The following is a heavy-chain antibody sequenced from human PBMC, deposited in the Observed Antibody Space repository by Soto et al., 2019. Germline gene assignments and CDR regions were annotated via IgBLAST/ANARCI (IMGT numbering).Heavy chain of an antibody. CDR3: ATQEVGGSHVYTFDP. J-gene: IGHJ5*02. Sequence: GGSLRLSCSASGFTFSSYAMHWVRQAPGKGLEYVSAISSNGGSTYYADSVKGRFTISRDNSKNTLYLQMSSLRAEDTAVYYCATQEVGGSHVYTFDPWGQGILVTVSS. V-gene: IGHV3-64D*06. CDR2: ISSNGGST. D-gene: IGHD1-26*01. CDR1: GFTFSSYA.